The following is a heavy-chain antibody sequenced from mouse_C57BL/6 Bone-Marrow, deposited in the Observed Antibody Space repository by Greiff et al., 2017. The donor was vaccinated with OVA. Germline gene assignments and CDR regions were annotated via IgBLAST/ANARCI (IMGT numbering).Heavy chain of an antibody. D-gene: IGHD4-1*01. CDR2: ISSGSSTI. CDR3: ARATGPFAY. Sequence: EVMLVESGGGLVKPGGSLKLSCAASGFTFSDYGMHWVRQAPEKGLELVAYISSGSSTIYYADTVKGRFTISRDNAKNTLFLQMTSLRSEDTAMYYCARATGPFAYWGQGTLVTVSA. V-gene: IGHV5-17*01. J-gene: IGHJ3*01. CDR1: GFTFSDYG.